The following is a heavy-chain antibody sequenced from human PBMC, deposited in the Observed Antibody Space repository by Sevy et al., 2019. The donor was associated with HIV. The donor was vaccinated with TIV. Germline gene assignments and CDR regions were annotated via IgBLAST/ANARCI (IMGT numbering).Heavy chain of an antibody. CDR2: IQSDGGNQ. CDR3: AKNPYDNNAFDI. CDR1: GFPFSSYA. Sequence: EGSLRLSCTASGFPFSSYAIHWIRQAPGKGLEWVAYIQSDGGNQYYGDSVKGRFTISRDNSKNTVYLQMNSLRVEDMAVYYCAKNPYDNNAFDIWGQGTMVTVSS. D-gene: IGHD3-22*01. J-gene: IGHJ3*02. V-gene: IGHV3-30*02.